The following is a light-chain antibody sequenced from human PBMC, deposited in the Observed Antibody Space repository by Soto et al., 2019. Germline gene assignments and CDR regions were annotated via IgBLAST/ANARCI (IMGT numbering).Light chain of an antibody. Sequence: DIQMTQSPSTLSASVGDRVTITCRASQSISTWLAWYQQKPGKGPTLLIYKASRLESGVPSRFSGSGSGTEFALTIAGLQPDDFATYYCQQYDTYWTFGQGTKVDIK. V-gene: IGKV1-5*03. J-gene: IGKJ1*01. CDR2: KAS. CDR1: QSISTW. CDR3: QQYDTYWT.